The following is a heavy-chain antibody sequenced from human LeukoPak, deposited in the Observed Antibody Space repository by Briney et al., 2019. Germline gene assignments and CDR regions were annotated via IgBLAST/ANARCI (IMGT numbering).Heavy chain of an antibody. CDR3: VRVQADGHSDI. CDR2: IYYRGST. J-gene: IGHJ3*02. CDR1: GGSLSNYY. D-gene: IGHD5-24*01. Sequence: PSETLSLTCTVSGGSLSNYYWSWIRQPPGKGLEWIGYIYYRGSTKYNPSLESRVTISMDMSKNPFSLKLNSVTAADTAVYYCVRVQADGHSDIWGQGTMVTVSS. V-gene: IGHV4-59*01.